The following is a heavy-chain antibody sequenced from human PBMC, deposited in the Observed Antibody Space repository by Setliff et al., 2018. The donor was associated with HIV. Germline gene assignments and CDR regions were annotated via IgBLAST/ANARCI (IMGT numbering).Heavy chain of an antibody. CDR2: VTHSGRT. V-gene: IGHV4-39*07. Sequence: SETLSLTCTVSGGSINSTSYYWGWIRQPPGKGLEWIGEVTHSGRTNYNPSLESRVTTSVDTSKKQFSLRLTSVTAADTAVYYCARGVRDNSGWSSYYFDYWGQGTLVTVSS. CDR3: ARGVRDNSGWSSYYFDY. CDR1: GGSINSTSYY. D-gene: IGHD6-19*01. J-gene: IGHJ4*02.